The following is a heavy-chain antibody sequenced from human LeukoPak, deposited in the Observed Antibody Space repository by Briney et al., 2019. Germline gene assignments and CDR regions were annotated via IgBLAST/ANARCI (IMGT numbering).Heavy chain of an antibody. CDR1: GFTFSSYA. V-gene: IGHV3-23*01. CDR2: ISGSGGST. CDR3: AKGYYDYVWGSYYFDY. J-gene: IGHJ4*02. Sequence: GGSLRLSCAASGFTFSSYAMSWVRQAPGKGLEWVSAISGSGGSTYYADSVKGRFTISRDNSRDTLYLQMNSLRAEDTAVCYCAKGYYDYVWGSYYFDYWGQGTLVTVSS. D-gene: IGHD3-16*01.